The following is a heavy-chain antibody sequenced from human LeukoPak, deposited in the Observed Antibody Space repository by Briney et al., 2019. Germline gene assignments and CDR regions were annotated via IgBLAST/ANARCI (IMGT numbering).Heavy chain of an antibody. CDR1: GDSVSSNSAA. V-gene: IGHV6-1*01. D-gene: IGHD6-13*01. Sequence: SQTLSLTCAISGDSVSSNSAAWNWIRQSPSRGLEWLGRTYYRSKWYNDYAVSVKSRITINPDTSKNQSSLQLNSVTPEDTAVYYCARDLRGAAAGLYWYFDLWGRGTLVTVSS. CDR3: ARDLRGAAAGLYWYFDL. CDR2: TYYRSKWYN. J-gene: IGHJ2*01.